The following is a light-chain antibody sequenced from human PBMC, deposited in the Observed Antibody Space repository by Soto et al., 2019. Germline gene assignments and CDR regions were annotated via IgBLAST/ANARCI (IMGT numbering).Light chain of an antibody. Sequence: DIQMTQSPSTLSASVGDRVTITCRASQSISNWLAWYQQKPGKAPTLLIYDVSRLESGVPSRFSGSGSGTEFTLTINSLQPEDFATYYCQQLRTFGPGTKVDIK. J-gene: IGKJ3*01. V-gene: IGKV1-5*01. CDR3: QQLRT. CDR2: DVS. CDR1: QSISNW.